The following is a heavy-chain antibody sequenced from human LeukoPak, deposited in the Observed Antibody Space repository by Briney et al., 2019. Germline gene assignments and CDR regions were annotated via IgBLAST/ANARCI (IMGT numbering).Heavy chain of an antibody. CDR1: AGSISPYY. V-gene: IGHV4-59*04. CDR3: ARAYSSSWYFNWFDP. CDR2: IYYTGST. Sequence: SETLSLTCTVSAGSISPYYWGWIRQPPGEGLEWIGNIYYTGSTYYNSSLNSRLTISVDTSMNQFSLKLNSVTAADTAVYYCARAYSSSWYFNWFDPWGQGTLVTVSS. D-gene: IGHD6-13*01. J-gene: IGHJ5*02.